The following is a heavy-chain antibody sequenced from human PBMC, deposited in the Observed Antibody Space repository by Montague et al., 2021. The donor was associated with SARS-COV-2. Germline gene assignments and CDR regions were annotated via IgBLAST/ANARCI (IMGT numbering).Heavy chain of an antibody. D-gene: IGHD5-18*01. J-gene: IGHJ6*02. CDR1: GFTIGGDA. Sequence: SLRLSCAASGFTIGGDATTWVRQAPGKGLEWLGFIRDTSYGGAAEYAASVRGRFTFSRDNSKSIAYLQMDSLKTEDTAVYYCGRLLVNTAAVIHYYYGVDVWGRGTTVIVSS. CDR3: GRLLVNTAAVIHYYYGVDV. CDR2: IRDTSYGGAA. V-gene: IGHV3-49*04.